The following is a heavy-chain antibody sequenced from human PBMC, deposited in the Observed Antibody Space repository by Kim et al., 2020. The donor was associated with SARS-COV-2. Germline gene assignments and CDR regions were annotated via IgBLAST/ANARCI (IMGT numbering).Heavy chain of an antibody. D-gene: IGHD3-10*01. V-gene: IGHV3-7*01. J-gene: IGHJ3*02. CDR1: GFTFSSYW. Sequence: GGSLRLSCAASGFTFSSYWMSWVRQAPGKGLEWVANIKQDGSEKYYVDSVKGRFTISRDNAKNSLYLQMNSLRAEDTAVYYCARAKVSSRGKGAFDIWGQGTMVTVSS. CDR2: IKQDGSEK. CDR3: ARAKVSSRGKGAFDI.